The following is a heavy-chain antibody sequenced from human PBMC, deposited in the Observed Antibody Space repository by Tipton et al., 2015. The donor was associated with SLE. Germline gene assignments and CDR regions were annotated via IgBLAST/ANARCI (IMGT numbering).Heavy chain of an antibody. V-gene: IGHV4-59*01. Sequence: TLSLTCTVSGGSISNYYWSWIRQPPGRGLEWIGYIYSSGSTAYNPSLKSRVTISVDTSKNQFSLKLSSVTAADTAVYYCARTPGGVQGQIGWYFDLWGRGTLVTVSS. CDR3: ARTPGGVQGQIGWYFDL. CDR2: IYSSGST. D-gene: IGHD3-10*01. CDR1: GGSISNYY. J-gene: IGHJ2*01.